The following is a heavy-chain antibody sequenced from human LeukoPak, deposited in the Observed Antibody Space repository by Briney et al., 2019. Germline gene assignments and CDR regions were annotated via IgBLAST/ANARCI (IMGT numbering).Heavy chain of an antibody. D-gene: IGHD5-24*01. CDR2: IYYSGST. Sequence: SETLSLTCTVSGGSISSYYWSWIRQPPGKGLEWIGYIYYSGSTNYNPSLKSRVTISGDTSKNQFSLKLRSVTAADTAVYYCARHRSKWLQSSFDYWGQGTLVTVSS. J-gene: IGHJ4*02. V-gene: IGHV4-59*01. CDR3: ARHRSKWLQSSFDY. CDR1: GGSISSYY.